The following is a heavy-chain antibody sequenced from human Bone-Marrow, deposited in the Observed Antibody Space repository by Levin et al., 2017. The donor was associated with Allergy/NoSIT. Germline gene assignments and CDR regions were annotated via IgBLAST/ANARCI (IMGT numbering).Heavy chain of an antibody. CDR2: IDWDGTST. V-gene: IGHV3-43*01. Sequence: GGSLRLSCAASGFTFDDYTMHWVRQVPGKGLEWVSLIDWDGTSTFYADSVKGRFTISRDNSKNILYLQMNSLRSEDTAFYYCAKDTIPREARYFDSWGQGTLVTVSS. D-gene: IGHD2-2*02. J-gene: IGHJ4*02. CDR1: GFTFDDYT. CDR3: AKDTIPREARYFDS.